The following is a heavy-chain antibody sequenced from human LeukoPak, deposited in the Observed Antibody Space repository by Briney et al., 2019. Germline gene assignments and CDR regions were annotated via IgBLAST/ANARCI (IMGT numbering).Heavy chain of an antibody. D-gene: IGHD3-3*01. Sequence: SVKVSCKASEGTFSSYAISWVRQAPGQGLEWMGRIIPILGIANYGQKFQGRVTITADKSTSTAYMELSSLRSEDTAVYYCARWSSYDFWSGYTYNWFDPWGQGTLVTVSS. CDR1: EGTFSSYA. CDR2: IIPILGIA. V-gene: IGHV1-69*04. J-gene: IGHJ5*02. CDR3: ARWSSYDFWSGYTYNWFDP.